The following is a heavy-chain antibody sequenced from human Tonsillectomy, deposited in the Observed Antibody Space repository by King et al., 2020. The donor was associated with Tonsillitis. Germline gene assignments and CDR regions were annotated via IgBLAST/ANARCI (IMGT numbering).Heavy chain of an antibody. D-gene: IGHD3-9*01. CDR3: ARDPLPLRYFDFDRWFDP. CDR1: GGTFSSYA. Sequence: VQSGAEVKKPGSSVKVSCKASGGTFSSYAISWVRQAPGQGLEWMGRIIPILGIANYAQKFQGRVTITADKSTSTAYMGLSSLRSEDTAVYYCARDPLPLRYFDFDRWFDPWGQGTLVTVSS. CDR2: IIPILGIA. J-gene: IGHJ5*02. V-gene: IGHV1-69*04.